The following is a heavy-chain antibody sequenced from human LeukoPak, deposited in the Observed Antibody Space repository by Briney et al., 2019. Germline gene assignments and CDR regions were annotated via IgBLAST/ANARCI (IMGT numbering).Heavy chain of an antibody. V-gene: IGHV3-21*01. CDR2: ISSSSSYI. CDR3: ARAPEWFRLNYYYMDV. CDR1: GFTFSSYS. J-gene: IGHJ6*03. D-gene: IGHD3-3*01. Sequence: PGRSLRLSCAASGFTFSSYSMNWVRQAPGKGLEWVSSISSSSSYIYYADSVKGRFTISRDNAKNSLYLQMNSLRAEDTAVYYCARAPEWFRLNYYYMDVWGKGTTVTVSS.